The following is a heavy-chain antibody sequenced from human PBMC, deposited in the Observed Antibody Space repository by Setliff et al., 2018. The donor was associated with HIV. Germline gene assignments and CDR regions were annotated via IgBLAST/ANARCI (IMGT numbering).Heavy chain of an antibody. CDR3: ARAPITIFGVIIIPVYFDY. D-gene: IGHD3-3*01. J-gene: IGHJ4*02. V-gene: IGHV4-59*08. Sequence: SETLSLTCTVSGGPISSYYWSWIRQPPGKGLEWIGYTYYSGRTNYNPSLKSRVTISVDTSRNQFSLKLSSVTAADTAVYYCARAPITIFGVIIIPVYFDYWGQGTLVTVSS. CDR1: GGPISSYY. CDR2: TYYSGRT.